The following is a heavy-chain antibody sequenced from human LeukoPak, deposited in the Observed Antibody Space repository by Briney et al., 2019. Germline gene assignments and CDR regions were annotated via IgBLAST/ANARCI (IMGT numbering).Heavy chain of an antibody. CDR2: IYSGGST. CDR3: ARNFALDY. CDR1: GFTVSSNY. Sequence: PGGSLRLSCAASGFTVSSNYMTWVRQAPGKGLECVSVIYSGGSTYYADSVKGRFTISRDNSKNTLFLQMNRLRAEDTAVYYCARNFALDYWGQGTLVTVSS. V-gene: IGHV3-53*01. J-gene: IGHJ4*02.